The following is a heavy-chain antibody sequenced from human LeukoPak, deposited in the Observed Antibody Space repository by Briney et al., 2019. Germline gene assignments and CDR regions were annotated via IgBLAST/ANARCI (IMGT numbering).Heavy chain of an antibody. V-gene: IGHV4-59*01. Sequence: PSETLTLTCTVSGGSISSYYWSWMRQPPGKGLEWIGYIYYSGSTNYNPSLKSRVTISVDTSKNQFSLKLSSVTAANTAVYYCARDEVLFYAFDTWGQGTVVTVSS. CDR3: ARDEVLFYAFDT. CDR2: IYYSGST. CDR1: GGSISSYY. D-gene: IGHD2-21*01. J-gene: IGHJ3*02.